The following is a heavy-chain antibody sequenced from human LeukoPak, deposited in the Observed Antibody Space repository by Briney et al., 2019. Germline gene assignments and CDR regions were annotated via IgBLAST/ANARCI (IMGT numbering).Heavy chain of an antibody. V-gene: IGHV5-51*01. D-gene: IGHD2-2*01. CDR2: TYPGDSHT. J-gene: IGHJ5*02. CDR3: ARHNSIYCSSTSCDNNWFDP. CDR1: GYRFTNYW. Sequence: GESLKISCKGYGYRFTNYWIVWVRQMPGKGLEWMGLTYPGDSHTRYSPSFQGQVTISADRSISTAYLQWSSLKASDTAMYYCARHNSIYCSSTSCDNNWFDPWGQGTLVTVSS.